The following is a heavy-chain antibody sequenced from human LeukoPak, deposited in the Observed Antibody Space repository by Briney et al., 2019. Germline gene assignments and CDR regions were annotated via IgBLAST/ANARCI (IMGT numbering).Heavy chain of an antibody. Sequence: SETLSLTCTVSGGSISSYYWSWIRQPPGKGLEWIGYVYYSGSTNYNPSLKSRVTISVDTSKNQFSLKLSSVTAADTAVYYCARMRHYYGSGSYFRRTDNEFDYWGQGTLVTVSS. J-gene: IGHJ4*02. V-gene: IGHV4-59*12. D-gene: IGHD3-10*01. CDR2: VYYSGST. CDR1: GGSISSYY. CDR3: ARMRHYYGSGSYFRRTDNEFDY.